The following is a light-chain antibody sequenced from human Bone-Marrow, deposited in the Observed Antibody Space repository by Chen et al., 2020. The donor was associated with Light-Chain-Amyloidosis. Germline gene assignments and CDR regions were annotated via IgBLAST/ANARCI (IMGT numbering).Light chain of an antibody. CDR2: GAS. V-gene: IGKV3-20*01. CDR1: QSVSSSY. J-gene: IGKJ1*01. Sequence: NVLTQSPGTLSLSPGERATLSCRASQSVSSSYLVWYQQKPGQAPKLLIYGASNSATGIPDRFSGSGSGTHFTLTISRLEPEDVAVYYCQQYDTSRQWTFGQGTKVEIK. CDR3: QQYDTSRQWT.